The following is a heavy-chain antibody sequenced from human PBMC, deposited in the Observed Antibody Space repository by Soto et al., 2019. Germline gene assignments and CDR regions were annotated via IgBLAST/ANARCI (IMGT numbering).Heavy chain of an antibody. CDR2: INAGNGNT. CDR3: ARGLPLAADY. V-gene: IGHV1-3*01. J-gene: IGHJ4*02. CDR1: GYTFTSYA. Sequence: ASVKVSSKASGYTFTSYALQWVRQAPGQRLEWMGWINAGNGNTKYSQKFQGRVTITRDTSASTAYMELSSLRSEDTAVYYCARGLPLAADYWGQGTLVTVSS.